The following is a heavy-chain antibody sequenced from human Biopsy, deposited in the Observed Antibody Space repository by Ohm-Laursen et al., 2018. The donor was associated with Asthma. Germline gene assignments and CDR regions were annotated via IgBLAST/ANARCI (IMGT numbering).Heavy chain of an antibody. CDR1: GDTFRTSA. CDR3: ARCQVGYSSGWSLLLKKIYYSGMDV. D-gene: IGHD6-19*01. V-gene: IGHV1-69*01. CDR2: VIPLLDTG. J-gene: IGHJ6*02. Sequence: SSVKVSCKTPGDTFRTSAFSWVRQAPGQGLEWMGGVIPLLDTGDYAQKFQGRVTITADESTSTAYMEVTSLRSEDTAIYYCARCQVGYSSGWSLLLKKIYYSGMDVWGQGTAVTVSS.